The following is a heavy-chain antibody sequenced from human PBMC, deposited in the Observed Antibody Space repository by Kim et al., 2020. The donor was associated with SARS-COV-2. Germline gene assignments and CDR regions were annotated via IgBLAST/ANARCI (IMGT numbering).Heavy chain of an antibody. V-gene: IGHV3-21*01. D-gene: IGHD3-3*01. Sequence: VKGRFTISRDNAKNSLYLQMNSLRAEDTAVYYCARALDDFWSGYSHWFDPWGQGTLVTVSS. CDR3: ARALDDFWSGYSHWFDP. J-gene: IGHJ5*02.